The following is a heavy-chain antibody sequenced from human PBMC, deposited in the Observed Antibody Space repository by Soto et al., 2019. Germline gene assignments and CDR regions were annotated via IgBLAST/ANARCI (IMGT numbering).Heavy chain of an antibody. J-gene: IGHJ6*02. V-gene: IGHV1-18*01. CDR3: ATLPPPLYGVNSRTRGSYYYYGMDV. D-gene: IGHD4-17*01. Sequence: ASVKVSCKASGYTFTSYGISWVRQAPGQGLEWMGWISAYNGNTNYAQKLQGRVTMTTDTSTSTAYMELRSLRSDDTAVYYWATLPPPLYGVNSRTRGSYYYYGMDVWGQGTTVTVSS. CDR2: ISAYNGNT. CDR1: GYTFTSYG.